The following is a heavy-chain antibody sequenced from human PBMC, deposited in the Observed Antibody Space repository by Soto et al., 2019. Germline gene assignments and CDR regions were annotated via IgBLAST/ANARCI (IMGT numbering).Heavy chain of an antibody. CDR1: GGSISSGGYY. D-gene: IGHD3-3*01. V-gene: IGHV4-31*03. Sequence: PSETLSLTCTVSGGSISSGGYYWSWIRQHPGKGLEWIGYIYYSGSTYYNPSLKSRVTISVDTSKNQFSLKLSSVTAADTAVYYCARLGGYYQAFDNWGQGTLVTVSS. CDR2: IYYSGST. J-gene: IGHJ4*02. CDR3: ARLGGYYQAFDN.